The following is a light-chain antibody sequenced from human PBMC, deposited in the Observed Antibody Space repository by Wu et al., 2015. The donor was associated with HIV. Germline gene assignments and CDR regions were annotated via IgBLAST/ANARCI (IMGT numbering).Light chain of an antibody. CDR3: QQRSNWPLT. V-gene: IGKV3-15*01. J-gene: IGKJ5*01. CDR2: AAS. Sequence: EIVMTQSPATLSVSPGERATLSCRASQSVSSSLAWYQQKPGQAPRLLIYAASTRATGIPARFSGSGSGTEFTLTISSLQSEDFALYYCQQRSNWPLTFGQGTRLEIK. CDR1: QSVSSS.